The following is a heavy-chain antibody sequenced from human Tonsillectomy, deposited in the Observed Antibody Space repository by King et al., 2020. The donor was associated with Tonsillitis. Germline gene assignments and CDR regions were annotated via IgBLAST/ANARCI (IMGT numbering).Heavy chain of an antibody. CDR3: AGGKIAARPIDY. CDR1: GGSFSGYY. V-gene: IGHV4-34*01. Sequence: VQLQQWGAGLLKPSETLSLTCAVYGGSFSGYYWSWIRQPPGKGLEWIGEINHSGSTNYNPSLKSRVTISVDTSKNQFSLKLSSVTAADTAVYYCAGGKIAARPIDYWGQGTLVTVSS. D-gene: IGHD6-6*01. CDR2: INHSGST. J-gene: IGHJ4*02.